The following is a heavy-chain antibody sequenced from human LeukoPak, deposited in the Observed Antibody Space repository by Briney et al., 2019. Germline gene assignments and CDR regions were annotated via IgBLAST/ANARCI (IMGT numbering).Heavy chain of an antibody. D-gene: IGHD3-3*01. CDR2: IYYSGST. CDR1: GGSISSSSYY. J-gene: IGHJ6*03. V-gene: IGHV4-39*07. CDR3: ARVTDYDFWSGHGYYYYMDV. Sequence: KPSETLSLTCTVSGGSISSSSYYWGWIRQPPGKGLEWIGSIYYSGSTYYNPSLKSRVTISVDTSKNQFSLKLSSVTAADTAVYYCARVTDYDFWSGHGYYYYMDVWGKGTTVTVSS.